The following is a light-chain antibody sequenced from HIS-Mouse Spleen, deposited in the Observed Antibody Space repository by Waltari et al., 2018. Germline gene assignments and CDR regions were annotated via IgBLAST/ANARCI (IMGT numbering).Light chain of an antibody. CDR1: SSDVGGYNY. CDR3: SSYTSSSKGV. Sequence: QSALTQPASVSGSPGQSITISCPGTSSDVGGYNYVSRYQQHPGKAPKLMIYEVSNRPSGVSNRFSGSKSGNTASLTISGLQAEDEADYYCSSYTSSSKGVFGGGTKLTVL. CDR2: EVS. J-gene: IGLJ3*02. V-gene: IGLV2-14*01.